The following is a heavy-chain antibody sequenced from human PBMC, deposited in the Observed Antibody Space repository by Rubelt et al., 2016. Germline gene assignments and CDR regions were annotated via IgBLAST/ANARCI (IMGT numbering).Heavy chain of an antibody. CDR3: ARPRQGDPKGWFDP. Sequence: QVQLQESGPGLVKPSETLSLICTVSGGSISSHYWSWIRQPPGKGLEWIGFIYDGGTTNDNPSLKSRVTISGDTYKNQVSLKLSSVTAADTAVYYCARPRQGDPKGWFDPWGQGILVTVSP. CDR2: IYDGGTT. J-gene: IGHJ5*02. V-gene: IGHV4-59*08. CDR1: GGSISSHY. D-gene: IGHD1-26*01.